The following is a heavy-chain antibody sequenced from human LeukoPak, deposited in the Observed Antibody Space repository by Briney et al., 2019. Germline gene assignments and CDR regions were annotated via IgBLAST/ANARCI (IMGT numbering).Heavy chain of an antibody. D-gene: IGHD6-13*01. CDR1: GFTFSSYA. CDR3: AKTGLIAAAGTWWFDP. Sequence: PGGSLRLSCTASGFTFSSYAMSWVRQAPGKGLEWVSAISGSGGSTYYADSVKGRFTISRDNSKNTLYLQMNSLRAEDTAVYYCAKTGLIAAAGTWWFDPWGQGTLVTVSS. CDR2: ISGSGGST. V-gene: IGHV3-23*01. J-gene: IGHJ5*02.